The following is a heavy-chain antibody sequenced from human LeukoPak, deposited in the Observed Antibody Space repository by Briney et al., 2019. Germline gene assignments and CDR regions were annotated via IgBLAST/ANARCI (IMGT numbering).Heavy chain of an antibody. CDR1: GFTFSSYW. Sequence: GGSLRLSCAASGFTFSSYWMSWVRQAPGKGLEWVSVIYSGGSTYYADSVKGRFTISRDNSKNTLYLQMNSLRAEDTAVYYCARGLIVVVPAGAFDIWGQGTMVTVSS. CDR3: ARGLIVVVPAGAFDI. J-gene: IGHJ3*02. D-gene: IGHD2-2*01. CDR2: IYSGGST. V-gene: IGHV3-66*01.